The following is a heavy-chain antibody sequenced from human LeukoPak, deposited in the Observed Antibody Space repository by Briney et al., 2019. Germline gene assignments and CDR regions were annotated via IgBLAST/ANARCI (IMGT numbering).Heavy chain of an antibody. Sequence: PGGSLRLSCAASGFTLSSYAMSWVRQAPGKGLEWVSAISGSGGSTYYADSVKGRFTISRDNSKNTLYLQMNSLRAEDTAVYYCAKDRIAAAGISSWFDPWGQGTLVTVSS. J-gene: IGHJ5*02. CDR3: AKDRIAAAGISSWFDP. D-gene: IGHD6-13*01. CDR2: ISGSGGST. CDR1: GFTLSSYA. V-gene: IGHV3-23*01.